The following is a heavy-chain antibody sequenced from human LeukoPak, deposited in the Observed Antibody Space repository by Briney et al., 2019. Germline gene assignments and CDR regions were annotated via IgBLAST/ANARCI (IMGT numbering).Heavy chain of an antibody. J-gene: IGHJ5*02. CDR2: IYYSGST. V-gene: IGHV4-31*11. Sequence: SETLSLTCAVYGGSFSGYYWSWIRQHPGKGLEWIGYIYYSGSTYYNPSLKSRVTISVDTSKNQFSLKLSSVTAADTAVYYCASTVDYGDYVGWFDPWGQGTLVTVSS. D-gene: IGHD4-17*01. CDR1: GGSFSGYY. CDR3: ASTVDYGDYVGWFDP.